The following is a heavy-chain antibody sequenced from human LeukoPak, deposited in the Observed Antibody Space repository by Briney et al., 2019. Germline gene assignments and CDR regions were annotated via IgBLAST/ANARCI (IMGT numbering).Heavy chain of an antibody. CDR1: GDSIRSSSYY. Sequence: PSETLSLTCTVSGDSIRSSSYYWGWIRQPPGKGLEWIGSIYYSGSTYYNPSLKSRVTISVDTSKNQFSLKLSSVTAADTAVYYCARRRYYDSSGEGFDYWGQGTLVTVSS. D-gene: IGHD3-22*01. CDR3: ARRRYYDSSGEGFDY. CDR2: IYYSGST. V-gene: IGHV4-39*01. J-gene: IGHJ4*02.